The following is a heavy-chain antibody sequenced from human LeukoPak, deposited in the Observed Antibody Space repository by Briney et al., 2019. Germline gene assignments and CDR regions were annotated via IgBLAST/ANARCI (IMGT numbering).Heavy chain of an antibody. CDR1: GGSISSYY. V-gene: IGHV4-59*08. Sequence: SETLSLTCTVSGGSISSYYWSWIRQPPGKGLEWIGYIYYSGSTNYNPSLKSRVNISVDTSKNQFSLKLHSVTAADTAVYYCARSWGGTTAFDIWGQGTMVTVSS. CDR2: IYYSGST. D-gene: IGHD1-26*01. J-gene: IGHJ3*02. CDR3: ARSWGGTTAFDI.